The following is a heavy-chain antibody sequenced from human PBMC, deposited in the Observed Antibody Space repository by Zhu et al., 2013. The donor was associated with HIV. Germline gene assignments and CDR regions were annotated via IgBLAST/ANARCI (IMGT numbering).Heavy chain of an antibody. V-gene: IGHV1-2*04. CDR3: ARRASSGWAVYYFDY. J-gene: IGHJ4*02. CDR1: GYTFTGYY. D-gene: IGHD6-19*01. CDR2: INPNSGGT. Sequence: QVQLVQSGAEVKKPGASVKVSCKASGYTFTGYYMHWVRQAPGQGLEWMGWINPNSGGTNYAQKFQGWVTMTRDTSISTAYMELSRLRSDDTAVYYCARRASSGWAVYYFDYWGQGTLVTVSS.